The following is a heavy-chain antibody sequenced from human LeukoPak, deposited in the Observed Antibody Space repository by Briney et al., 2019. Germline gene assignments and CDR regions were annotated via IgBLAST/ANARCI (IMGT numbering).Heavy chain of an antibody. CDR3: ARGPYYYDSSGYVDY. Sequence: ASVKVSCKASGYTFTSYAMHWVRQAPGQRLGRMGWINAGNGNTKYSQEFQGRVTITRDTSASTAYMELSSLRSEDMAVYYCARGPYYYDSSGYVDYWGQGTLVTVSS. CDR1: GYTFTSYA. J-gene: IGHJ4*02. CDR2: INAGNGNT. D-gene: IGHD3-22*01. V-gene: IGHV1-3*03.